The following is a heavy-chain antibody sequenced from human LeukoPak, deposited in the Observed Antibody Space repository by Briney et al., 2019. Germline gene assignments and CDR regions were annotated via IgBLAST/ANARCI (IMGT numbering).Heavy chain of an antibody. CDR1: GFTFSNYG. V-gene: IGHV3-30*18. D-gene: IGHD2-15*01. Sequence: GRSLRLSCTASGFTFSNYGMHWVRQAPGKGLEWVALVSFDESNKYYADSVKGRFTISRDNFKNTLYLQMDSLRTEDTAVYYCAKIHTPVVAANAAFDYWGQGTPVTVSS. CDR3: AKIHTPVVAANAAFDY. CDR2: VSFDESNK. J-gene: IGHJ4*02.